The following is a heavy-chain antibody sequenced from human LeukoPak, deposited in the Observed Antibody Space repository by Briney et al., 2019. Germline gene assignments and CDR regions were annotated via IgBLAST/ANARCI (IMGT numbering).Heavy chain of an antibody. D-gene: IGHD5-18*01. CDR2: ISYSGTT. J-gene: IGHJ4*02. V-gene: IGHV4-59*01. Sequence: SETLSLTCTVSGGSISGYYWNWIRQPPGKGLESIGYISYSGTTNYNPSLKSRVSIPVDTSKNQFSLKLRSVTAADTAVYYCARMDDAAMVGKFYFDCWGRGTLVTVSS. CDR3: ARMDDAAMVGKFYFDC. CDR1: GGSISGYY.